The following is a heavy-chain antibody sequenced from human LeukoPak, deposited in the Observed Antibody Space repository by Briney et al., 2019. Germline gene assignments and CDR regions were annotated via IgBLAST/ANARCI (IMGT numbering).Heavy chain of an antibody. D-gene: IGHD6-13*01. J-gene: IGHJ6*02. CDR3: AKAPAAATKYYYGMDV. V-gene: IGHV3-23*01. CDR1: GFTFNNYA. CDR2: ISGSGGAT. Sequence: GGSLRLSCAASGFTFNNYAMSWVRQAPGKGLEWVSAISGSGGATYYADSVKGRFTISRDNSKNTLFLHMNSLRVEDTAVYYCAKAPAAATKYYYGMDVWGQGTTVAVSS.